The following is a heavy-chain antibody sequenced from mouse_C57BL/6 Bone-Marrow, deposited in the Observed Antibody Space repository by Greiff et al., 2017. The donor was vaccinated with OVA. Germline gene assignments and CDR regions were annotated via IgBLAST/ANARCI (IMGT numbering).Heavy chain of an antibody. CDR1: GYAFSSYW. V-gene: IGHV1-80*01. CDR3: STCGRGAYYIDY. D-gene: IGHD1-1*01. Sequence: VQLQQPGAELVKPGASVKISCKASGYAFSSYWMNWVKQRPGQGLEWIGRIYPGDGDTNYNGKFKGKATLTADKPSSTAYLQLSSLTSEDSAVYYYSTCGRGAYYIDYWGQGTTLTVSA. J-gene: IGHJ2*01. CDR2: IYPGDGDT.